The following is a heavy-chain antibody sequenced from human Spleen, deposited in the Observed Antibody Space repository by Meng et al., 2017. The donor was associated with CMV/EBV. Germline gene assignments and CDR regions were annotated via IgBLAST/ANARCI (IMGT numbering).Heavy chain of an antibody. D-gene: IGHD1-26*01. CDR3: ARGVVGATTIDY. CDR2: IKQDGSEK. J-gene: IGHJ4*02. Sequence: GESLKISCAASGFTFSSYWMSWVRQAPGKGLEWVANIKQDGSEKYYVDSVKGRFTISRDNAKNSLYLQMNSLRAEDTAVYYCARGVVGATTIDYWGQGTLVTVSS. V-gene: IGHV3-7*01. CDR1: GFTFSSYW.